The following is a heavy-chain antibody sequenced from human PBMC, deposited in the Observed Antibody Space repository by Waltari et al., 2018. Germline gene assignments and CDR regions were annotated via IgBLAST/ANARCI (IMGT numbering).Heavy chain of an antibody. J-gene: IGHJ5*02. CDR2: IYYSGST. D-gene: IGHD3-3*01. Sequence: QVQLQESGPGLVKPSETLSLTCTVSGGSISSYYWSWIRQTPGKGLEWIGYIYYSGSTNYNPSLKSRVTISVDTSKNQFSLKLSSVTAADTAVYYCARGAPDFWSGVLAWFDPWGQGTLVTVSS. CDR1: GGSISSYY. V-gene: IGHV4-59*01. CDR3: ARGAPDFWSGVLAWFDP.